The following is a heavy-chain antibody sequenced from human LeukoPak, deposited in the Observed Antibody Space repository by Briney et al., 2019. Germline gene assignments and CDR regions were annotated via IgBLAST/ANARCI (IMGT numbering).Heavy chain of an antibody. CDR1: GFTFSSYA. J-gene: IGHJ3*02. Sequence: PGGSLRLSCAASGFTFSSYAVSWVRQAPGKGLEWVSAISGSGGYTYYADSVKGRSTISRVNSKNTLYLQMNSLRAEDTAVYYCAKGDRAFDMWGQGTMVTVS. CDR3: AKGDRAFDM. CDR2: ISGSGGYT. V-gene: IGHV3-23*01.